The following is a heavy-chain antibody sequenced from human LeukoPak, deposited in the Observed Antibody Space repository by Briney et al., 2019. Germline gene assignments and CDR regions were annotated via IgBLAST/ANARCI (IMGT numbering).Heavy chain of an antibody. V-gene: IGHV3-48*01. Sequence: PGGSLRLSCAASGFTFSSYSMNWVRQAPGKGLEWVSYISSSSSTIYYADSVKGRFTISGDNSKNTLYLQMNSLRPEDTAVYYCAKEGPPYHHTPYYLDYWGQGTLVTVSS. J-gene: IGHJ4*02. CDR3: AKEGPPYHHTPYYLDY. CDR2: ISSSSSTI. CDR1: GFTFSSYS. D-gene: IGHD1-14*01.